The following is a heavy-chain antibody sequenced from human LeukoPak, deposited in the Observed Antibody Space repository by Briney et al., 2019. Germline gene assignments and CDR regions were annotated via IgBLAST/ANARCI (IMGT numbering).Heavy chain of an antibody. V-gene: IGHV3-49*03. Sequence: GGSLRLSCIVSGFTFGDYGMSWFRQAPGKGLEWVGFIRSKAYGGTTEYAASVKGRFTISRDDSKSIAYLQMNSLKTEDTAVYYCSRDAYSGSARFDYWGQGTLVTVSS. J-gene: IGHJ4*02. CDR3: SRDAYSGSARFDY. CDR2: IRSKAYGGTT. D-gene: IGHD5-12*01. CDR1: GFTFGDYG.